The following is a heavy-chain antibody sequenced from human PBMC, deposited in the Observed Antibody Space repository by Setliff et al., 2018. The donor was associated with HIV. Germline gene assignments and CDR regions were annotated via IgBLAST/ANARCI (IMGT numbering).Heavy chain of an antibody. V-gene: IGHV4-61*05. J-gene: IGHJ6*02. CDR1: GGSISSSSYY. CDR2: IYSNGGT. CDR3: ARVEAKIRGATYGMDV. Sequence: SETLSLTCNVSGGSISSSSYYWGWIRQPPGKGLEWIGYIYSNGGTNYNPSLKSRVTISIDTSKNQFSLRLSSVTAADTAVYFCARVEAKIRGATYGMDVWGQGTTVTVSS. D-gene: IGHD3-10*01.